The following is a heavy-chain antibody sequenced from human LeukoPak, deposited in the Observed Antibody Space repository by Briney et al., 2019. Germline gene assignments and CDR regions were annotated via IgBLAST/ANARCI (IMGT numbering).Heavy chain of an antibody. D-gene: IGHD6-19*01. V-gene: IGHV3-23*01. J-gene: IGHJ4*02. Sequence: GGSLRLSCAASGFAFSSYAMSWVRQAPGKGLEWVSVIGGSGGTTYYADSVKGRFTITRDNSKNTLYLQMNSLRAEDTAVYYCAKGGWGIAVNYWGQGTLVTVSS. CDR3: AKGGWGIAVNY. CDR2: IGGSGGTT. CDR1: GFAFSSYA.